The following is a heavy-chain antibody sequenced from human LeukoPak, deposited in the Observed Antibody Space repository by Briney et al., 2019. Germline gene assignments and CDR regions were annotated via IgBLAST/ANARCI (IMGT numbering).Heavy chain of an antibody. CDR1: GYTFTSYD. CDR3: ARDLPQRYYDFWSGYYSANWFDP. J-gene: IGHJ5*02. CDR2: MNPNSGNT. D-gene: IGHD3-3*01. Sequence: ASVKVSCKASGYTFTSYDINWVRQATGQGLEWMGWMNPNSGNTGYAQKFQGRVTMTTDTSTSTAYMELRSLRSDDTAVYYCARDLPQRYYDFWSGYYSANWFDPWGQGTLVTVSS. V-gene: IGHV1-8*01.